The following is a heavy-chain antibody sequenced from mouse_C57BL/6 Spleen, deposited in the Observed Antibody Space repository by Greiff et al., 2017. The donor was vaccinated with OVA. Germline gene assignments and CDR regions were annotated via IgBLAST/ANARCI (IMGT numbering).Heavy chain of an antibody. CDR2: ISSGGSYT. D-gene: IGHD2-4*01. Sequence: EVNVVESGGDLVKPGGSLKLSCAASGFTFSSYGMSWVRQTPDKRLEWVATISSGGSYTYYPDSVKGRFTISRDNAKNTLYLQMSSLKSEDTAMYYCARRMITTSYYAMDYWGQGTSVTVSS. CDR1: GFTFSSYG. CDR3: ARRMITTSYYAMDY. V-gene: IGHV5-6*01. J-gene: IGHJ4*01.